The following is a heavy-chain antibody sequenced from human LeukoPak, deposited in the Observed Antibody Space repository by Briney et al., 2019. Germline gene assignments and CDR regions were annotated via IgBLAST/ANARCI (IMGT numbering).Heavy chain of an antibody. Sequence: PSETLSLTCTVSGGSIISSDYHWGWVRQPPGKGLEWIGTISYSGNTDYNPSLRSRVTISVDTSKNQFSLKLSSVTAADTAVYYCARGRVVPAATSYYYYYGMDVWGQGTTVTVSS. J-gene: IGHJ6*02. V-gene: IGHV4-39*07. D-gene: IGHD2-2*01. CDR3: ARGRVVPAATSYYYYYGMDV. CDR1: GGSIISSDYH. CDR2: ISYSGNT.